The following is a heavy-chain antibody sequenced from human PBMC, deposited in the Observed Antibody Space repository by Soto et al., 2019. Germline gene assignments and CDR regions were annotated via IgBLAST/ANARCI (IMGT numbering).Heavy chain of an antibody. CDR1: GGTFSSYA. V-gene: IGHV1-69*10. CDR3: ARDSHPGPGGVRGVIALGYYYGMDV. CDR2: IIPILGIA. D-gene: IGHD3-10*01. Sequence: ASVKVSCKASGGTFSSYAISWVRQAPGQGLEWMGGIIPILGIANYAQKFQGRVTITADKSTSTAYMELSSLRSEDTAVYYCARDSHPGPGGVRGVIALGYYYGMDVWGQGTTVTVSS. J-gene: IGHJ6*02.